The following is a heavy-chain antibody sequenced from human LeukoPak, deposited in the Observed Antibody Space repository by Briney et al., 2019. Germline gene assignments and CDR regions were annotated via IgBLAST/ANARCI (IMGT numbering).Heavy chain of an antibody. D-gene: IGHD2-15*01. CDR3: ARVVVVVATATRYYYYMDV. V-gene: IGHV4-4*07. J-gene: IGHJ6*03. Sequence: PSETLSLTCTVFGGSISSYYWSWIRQPARKGLVWIGRIYTSGSTNYNPSLKSRVTMSLDTSKNQFSLKLSSVTAADTAVYYCARVVVVVATATRYYYYMDVWGKGTTVTVSS. CDR1: GGSISSYY. CDR2: IYTSGST.